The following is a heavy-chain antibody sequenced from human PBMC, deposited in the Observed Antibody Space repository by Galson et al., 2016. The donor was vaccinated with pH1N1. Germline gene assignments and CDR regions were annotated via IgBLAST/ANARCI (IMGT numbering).Heavy chain of an antibody. CDR1: GFSLSTSGMC. D-gene: IGHD4-17*01. J-gene: IGHJ4*02. CDR2: IDWYDDK. V-gene: IGHV2-70*01. CDR3: ARLDYGDYSGYFEY. Sequence: PALVKPTQTLTLTCTFSGFSLSTSGMCVSWIRQPPGKALEWLALIDWYDDKYYSTSLKTRLTISKDTSKNQVVLTMTNMDPVDTATYYCARLDYGDYSGYFEYWGQGTLVTVSS.